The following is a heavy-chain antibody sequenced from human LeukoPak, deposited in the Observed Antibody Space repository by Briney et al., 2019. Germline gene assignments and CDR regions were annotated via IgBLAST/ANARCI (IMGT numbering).Heavy chain of an antibody. CDR3: ARGSVTTGPFGMDV. V-gene: IGHV3-53*01. J-gene: IGHJ6*02. CDR1: GFTVSSNY. CDR2: IYSGGST. Sequence: KSGGSLRLSCAASGFTVSSNYMSWVRQAPGKGLEWVSVIYSGGSTYYADSVKGRFTISRDNSKNTLYLQMNSLRAEDTAVYYCARGSVTTGPFGMDVWGQGTTVTVSS. D-gene: IGHD5-18*01.